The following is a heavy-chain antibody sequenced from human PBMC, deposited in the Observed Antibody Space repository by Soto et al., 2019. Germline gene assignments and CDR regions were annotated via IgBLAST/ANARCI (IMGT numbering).Heavy chain of an antibody. Sequence: SETLSLTCTVSGVPIRSYFWSWIRQPPGKGLDWIGSTYYTADTKYSPSLESRATISADPSKKQFSLRLSPVTAADTAIYFCARAERFPRSWFDSWGQGTQVTVSS. CDR3: ARAERFPRSWFDS. CDR1: GVPIRSYF. CDR2: TYYTADT. V-gene: IGHV4-59*01. J-gene: IGHJ5*01.